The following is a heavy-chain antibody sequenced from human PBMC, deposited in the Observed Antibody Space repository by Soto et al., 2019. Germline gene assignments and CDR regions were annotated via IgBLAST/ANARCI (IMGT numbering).Heavy chain of an antibody. CDR3: ASRPFFGVGATYAAAFDI. V-gene: IGHV4-39*01. D-gene: IGHD1-26*01. CDR1: GGSISSSSYY. CDR2: IYYSGST. J-gene: IGHJ3*02. Sequence: PSETLSLTCTVSGGSISSSSYYWGWIRQPPGKGLEWIGSIYYSGSTYYNPSLKSRVTISVDTSKNQFSLKLSSVTAADTAVYYCASRPFFGVGATYAAAFDIWGQGTMVTVSS.